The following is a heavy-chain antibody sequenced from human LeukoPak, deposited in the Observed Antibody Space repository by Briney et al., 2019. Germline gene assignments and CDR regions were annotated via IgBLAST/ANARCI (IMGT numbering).Heavy chain of an antibody. CDR1: GFTFDDYA. CDR2: ISWNSGSI. D-gene: IGHD3-16*02. CDR3: ARGFIEPHTLHY. Sequence: GRSLRLSCAASGFTFDDYAMLWVRQAPGKGLEWVSGISWNSGSIGYADSVKGRFTISRDNAKNSLYLQMNSLRAEDTAVYYCARGFIEPHTLHYWGQGTLVTVSS. J-gene: IGHJ4*02. V-gene: IGHV3-9*01.